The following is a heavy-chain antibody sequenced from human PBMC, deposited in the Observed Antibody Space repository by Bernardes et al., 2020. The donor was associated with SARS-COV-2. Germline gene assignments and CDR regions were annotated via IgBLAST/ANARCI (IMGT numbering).Heavy chain of an antibody. Sequence: RPLSLSCAASGFTFSSYWMHWVRQAPGKGLVWVSRIDSDGRTTTYADSVKGRFTVSRDNAKSTLYLQMNSLRAEDTAVYYCTRGPTAGTPMGQVDRRFDPWGQGTLVTVSS. D-gene: IGHD5-18*01. CDR1: GFTFSSYW. J-gene: IGHJ5*02. V-gene: IGHV3-74*01. CDR2: IDSDGRTT. CDR3: TRGPTAGTPMGQVDRRFDP.